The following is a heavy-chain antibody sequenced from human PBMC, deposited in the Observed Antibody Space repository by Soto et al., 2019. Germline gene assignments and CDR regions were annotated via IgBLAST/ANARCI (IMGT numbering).Heavy chain of an antibody. CDR3: ATLTKYDILTGFYPC. CDR2: IYSDGST. Sequence: EVQLVESGGGLVQPGGSLRLSCAASGFTVNSNYMSWVRQAPGKGLEWVSVIYSDGSTYYADSVKGRFIISRDNSNCTLYFQMNSLRAEDTAVYYCATLTKYDILTGFYPCWGQGTLVTVSS. CDR1: GFTVNSNY. V-gene: IGHV3-66*01. D-gene: IGHD3-9*01. J-gene: IGHJ4*02.